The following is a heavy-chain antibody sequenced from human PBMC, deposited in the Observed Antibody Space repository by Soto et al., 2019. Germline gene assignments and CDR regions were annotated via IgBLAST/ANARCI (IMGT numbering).Heavy chain of an antibody. V-gene: IGHV3-23*01. CDR1: GFTFGSYA. CDR2: VTYSGADT. D-gene: IGHD1-26*01. CDR3: ETPSLSTGGYSSFDS. J-gene: IGHJ4*02. Sequence: EVQLLESGGGLVQPGGSLRLSCAASGFTFGSYAMSWVRQAPGKGLEWVSLVTYSGADTYYAVSVTGRFTISRDTSRNTLYLQMSSLSVEDATVYYCETPSLSTGGYSSFDSWGRGTLVTVSS.